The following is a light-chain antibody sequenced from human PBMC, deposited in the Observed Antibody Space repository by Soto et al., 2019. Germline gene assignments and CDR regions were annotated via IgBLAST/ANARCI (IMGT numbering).Light chain of an antibody. V-gene: IGLV1-44*01. CDR1: SSNIGSHS. J-gene: IGLJ3*02. CDR2: RSS. CDR3: ALWDDSLNGPV. Sequence: QSVLTQPPSASGTPGQRITISCSGSSSNIGSHSVNWYQQLPGTAPKLLIYRSSQRPSGVPDRFSGSKSGTSASLAISGLQSGDEADYDCALWDDSLNGPVFGGGTKLTVL.